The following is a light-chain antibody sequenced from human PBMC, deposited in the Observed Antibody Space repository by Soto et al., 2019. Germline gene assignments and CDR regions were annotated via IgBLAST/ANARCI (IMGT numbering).Light chain of an antibody. J-gene: IGKJ4*01. CDR2: GAS. Sequence: VLTQSPGTLSLSPGERATLSCRASQTVDSTYLAWYQQKPGQAPRFLIYGASSRATGIPDRFSGSGSGTDFTLTIDRLEPEDFAVYYCQHYGSSSLTFGGGTNMEFK. V-gene: IGKV3-20*01. CDR1: QTVDSTY. CDR3: QHYGSSSLT.